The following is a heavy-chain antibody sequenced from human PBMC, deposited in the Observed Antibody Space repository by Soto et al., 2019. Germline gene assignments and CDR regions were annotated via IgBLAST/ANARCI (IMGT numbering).Heavy chain of an antibody. CDR2: ISSNGGST. J-gene: IGHJ4*02. Sequence: EVQLVESGGGLVQPGGTLRLSCAASGFTFSSYAMHWVRQAPGKGLEYVSAISSNGGSTYYANSVKGRFTISRDNYKYTLYLQIGSLRAEDMGVYYCARGGSGSYYFDYWGEGTIVSVSS. D-gene: IGHD3-22*01. CDR1: GFTFSSYA. V-gene: IGHV3-64*01. CDR3: ARGGSGSYYFDY.